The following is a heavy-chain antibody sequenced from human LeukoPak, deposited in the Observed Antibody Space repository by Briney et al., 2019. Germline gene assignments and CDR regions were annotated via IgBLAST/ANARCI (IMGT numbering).Heavy chain of an antibody. CDR3: ARALRYPRGYYGMDV. CDR2: IYYSGST. Sequence: SETLSLSCTVSGGSISSYYWSWIRQPPGKGLEWIGYIYYSGSTNYNPSLKSRVTISVDTSKNQFSLKLSPVTAADTAVYYCARALRYPRGYYGMDVWGQGTTVTVSS. CDR1: GGSISSYY. V-gene: IGHV4-59*01. J-gene: IGHJ6*02. D-gene: IGHD3-9*01.